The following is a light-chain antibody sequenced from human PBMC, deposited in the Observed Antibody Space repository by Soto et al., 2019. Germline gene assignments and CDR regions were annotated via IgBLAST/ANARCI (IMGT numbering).Light chain of an antibody. CDR2: DAS. J-gene: IGKJ1*01. CDR1: QSISSW. V-gene: IGKV1-5*01. Sequence: DIQMTQSPSTLSASVGDRVTITFLASQSISSWLAWYQQKPGKAPKLLIYDASSLESGVPSRFSGSGSGTEFTLTISSLQPEDVATYYCQKYNSAPWTFGHGTKVDIK. CDR3: QKYNSAPWT.